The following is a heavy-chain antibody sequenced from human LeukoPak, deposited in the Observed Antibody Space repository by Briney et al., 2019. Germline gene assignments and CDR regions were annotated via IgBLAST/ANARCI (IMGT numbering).Heavy chain of an antibody. Sequence: ASVKVSYKVSGYSLSELSMHWVRQTPTNGLEWLGGLDPENGAIIYAEKLQGRVTMTEDTSSDTAYMDVNGLTSDDTAVYYCATGLTLFGEVASLESWGQGTLVTVSS. J-gene: IGHJ4*02. D-gene: IGHD3-3*01. V-gene: IGHV1-24*01. CDR1: GYSLSELS. CDR3: ATGLTLFGEVASLES. CDR2: LDPENGAI.